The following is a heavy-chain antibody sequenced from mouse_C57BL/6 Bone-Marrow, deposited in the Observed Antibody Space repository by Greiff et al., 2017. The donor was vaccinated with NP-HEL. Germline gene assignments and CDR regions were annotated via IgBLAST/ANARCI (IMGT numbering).Heavy chain of an antibody. J-gene: IGHJ1*03. CDR3: ARGDYGSSYPYWYFDG. D-gene: IGHD1-1*01. CDR2: FHPYNDDT. Sequence: QVQLQESGAELVKPGASVKMSCKASGYTFTTYPIEWMKQNPGKSLEWIGNFHPYNDDTKYNEKFKGKATLTVEKSSSTVYLELSRLTSVDSAIYYCARGDYGSSYPYWYFDGWGTGTTVAVSS. CDR1: GYTFTTYP. V-gene: IGHV1-47*01.